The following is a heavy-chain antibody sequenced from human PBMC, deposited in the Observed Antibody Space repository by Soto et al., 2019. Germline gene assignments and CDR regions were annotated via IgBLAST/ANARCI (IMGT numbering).Heavy chain of an antibody. CDR3: AGLAARYNWFDP. CDR2: IYYSGST. CDR1: GGSISSGGYY. Sequence: SETLSLTCTVSGGSISSGGYYWSWIRQHPGKGLEWIGYIYYSGSTYYNPSLKSRVTISVDTSKNQFSLKLSSVTAADTAVYYCAGLAARYNWFDPWGQATLVTGS. J-gene: IGHJ5*02. D-gene: IGHD6-6*01. V-gene: IGHV4-31*03.